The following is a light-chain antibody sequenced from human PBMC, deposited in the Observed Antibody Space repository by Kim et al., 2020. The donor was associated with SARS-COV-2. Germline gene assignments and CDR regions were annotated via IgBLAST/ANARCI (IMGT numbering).Light chain of an antibody. Sequence: ELTQPPSASGTPGQRVTISCSGSSSNIGSNTVNWYQQLPGTAPKLLIYSNNQRPSGVPDRFSGSKSGTSASLAISGLQSEDEADYYCAAWDDSLNGPYVFGTGTRVTVL. V-gene: IGLV1-44*01. CDR3: AAWDDSLNGPYV. CDR2: SNN. J-gene: IGLJ1*01. CDR1: SSNIGSNT.